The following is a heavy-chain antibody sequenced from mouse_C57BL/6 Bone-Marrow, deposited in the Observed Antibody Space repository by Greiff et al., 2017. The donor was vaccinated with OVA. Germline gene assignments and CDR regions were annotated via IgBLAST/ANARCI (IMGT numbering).Heavy chain of an antibody. J-gene: IGHJ2*01. CDR3: ARWITTVVGFDY. V-gene: IGHV1-64*01. Sequence: QVQLQQPGAELVKPGASVKLSCKASGYTFTSYWMHWVKQRPGQGLEWIGMIHPNSGSTNYNEKFKSKATLTVDKSSSTAYMQLSSLTSEDSAVYYCARWITTVVGFDYWGQGTTLTVSS. D-gene: IGHD1-1*01. CDR2: IHPNSGST. CDR1: GYTFTSYW.